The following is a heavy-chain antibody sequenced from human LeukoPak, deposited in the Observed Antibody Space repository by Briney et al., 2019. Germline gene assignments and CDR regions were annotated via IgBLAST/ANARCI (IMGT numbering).Heavy chain of an antibody. J-gene: IGHJ4*02. CDR1: GFTFSRFG. V-gene: IGHV3-48*02. D-gene: IGHD2-15*01. CDR2: ISSSSSAI. CDR3: AQKGGTDH. Sequence: PGGSLRLTCAASGFTFSRFGMNWVRQAPGKGLEWISYISSSSSAIYYADSVKGRFTISRDSAKNSLYLQMSSLRDEDTAVYYCAQKGGTDHWGQGTLVTVSS.